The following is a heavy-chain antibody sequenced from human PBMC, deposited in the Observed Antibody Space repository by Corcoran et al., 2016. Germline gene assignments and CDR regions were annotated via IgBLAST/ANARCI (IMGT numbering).Heavy chain of an antibody. Sequence: QLQLQESGPGLVKPSETLSLTCTVSGGSISSSSYYWGWIRQPPGKGLEWIGSIYYSGSTYYNPSLKSRVTISVDTSKNQFSLKLSSVAAADTAVYYCAGDDYDDSSGYYYPEYFQHWGQGTLVTVSS. V-gene: IGHV4-39*07. J-gene: IGHJ1*01. CDR1: GGSISSSSYY. CDR3: AGDDYDDSSGYYYPEYFQH. D-gene: IGHD3-22*01. CDR2: IYYSGST.